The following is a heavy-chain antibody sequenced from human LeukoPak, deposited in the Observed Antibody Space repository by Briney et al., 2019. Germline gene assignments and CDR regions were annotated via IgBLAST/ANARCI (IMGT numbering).Heavy chain of an antibody. CDR1: GGSLSGHY. CDR3: ARGAYYYESTS. D-gene: IGHD3-22*01. CDR2: FYYSGST. J-gene: IGHJ4*02. V-gene: IGHV4-59*11. Sequence: PSETLSLICSVSGGSLSGHYWSWFRQPPGKGLEWIGYFYYSGSTNYHPSLKSRVTISVDTSKNQFSLKVNSVTSADTAVYYCARGAYYYESTSWGQGALVTVSS.